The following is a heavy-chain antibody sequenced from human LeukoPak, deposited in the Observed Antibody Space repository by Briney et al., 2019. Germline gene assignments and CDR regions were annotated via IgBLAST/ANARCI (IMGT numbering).Heavy chain of an antibody. Sequence: GASVKVSCKVSGYTLTELSMHWVRQAPGKGLEWMGGFDPEDGETIYAQKFQGRVTMTEDTSTDTAYMELSSLRSEDTAVYYCARGLGWGSGYYYYYYYGMDVWGQGTTVTVSS. V-gene: IGHV1-24*01. CDR2: FDPEDGET. J-gene: IGHJ6*02. CDR3: ARGLGWGSGYYYYYYYGMDV. D-gene: IGHD3-22*01. CDR1: GYTLTELS.